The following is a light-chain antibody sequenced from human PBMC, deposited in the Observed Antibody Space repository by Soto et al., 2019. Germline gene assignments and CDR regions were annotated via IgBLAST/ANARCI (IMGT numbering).Light chain of an antibody. J-gene: IGKJ4*01. CDR3: QHYNNWPPLT. Sequence: EIVMTPAPATLSLSPRERATPSCQSSQSISSNLAWYQQKPGQAPRLLIYGASTRAPDIPARFSGSGSGTEFTLTISSLQSADFAVYYCQHYNNWPPLTFGGGTKVDIK. V-gene: IGKV3-15*01. CDR2: GAS. CDR1: QSISSN.